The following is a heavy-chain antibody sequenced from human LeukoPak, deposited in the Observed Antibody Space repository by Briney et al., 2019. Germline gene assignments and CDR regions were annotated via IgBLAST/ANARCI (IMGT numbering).Heavy chain of an antibody. V-gene: IGHV5-51*01. CDR2: IYPGDSDT. CDR3: ARRAIYCSGNRCYSTGYYFDY. Sequence: GESLKISCKGSGYSFASFWIGWVRQMPGKGLEWMGIIYPGDSDTRYSPSFQGQVTISADKSISTTYVQWSSLKASDTAMYYCARRAIYCSGNRCYSTGYYFDYWGQGTLVTVSS. D-gene: IGHD2-15*01. J-gene: IGHJ4*02. CDR1: GYSFASFW.